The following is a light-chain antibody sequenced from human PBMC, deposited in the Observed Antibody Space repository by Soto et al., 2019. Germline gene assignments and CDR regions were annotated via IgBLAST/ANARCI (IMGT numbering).Light chain of an antibody. CDR2: EGT. CDR1: SSDVGGYNL. V-gene: IGLV2-23*01. CDR3: CSYSDTTPVL. Sequence: QSALTQPASVSGSPGQSITISCTGTSSDVGGYNLVSWFQQYPGTAPKLMLYEGTKRHSGVTIRFSCSKSGNTASLAISGLQADDEANYYCCSYSDTTPVLVGGGTKLTPL. J-gene: IGLJ2*01.